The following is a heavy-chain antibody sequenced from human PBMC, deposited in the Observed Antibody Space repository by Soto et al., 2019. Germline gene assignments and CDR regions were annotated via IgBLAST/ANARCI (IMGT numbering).Heavy chain of an antibody. CDR3: ARDKFPSIAAPTYYYYGMDV. Sequence: SVKVSCKASGGTFSSYANSWVRQAPGQGLEWMGGIIPIFGTANYAQKFQGRVTITADESTSTAYMELSSLRSEDTAVYYCARDKFPSIAAPTYYYYGMDVWGQGRTVSVSS. J-gene: IGHJ6*02. V-gene: IGHV1-69*13. CDR1: GGTFSSYA. D-gene: IGHD6-6*01. CDR2: IIPIFGTA.